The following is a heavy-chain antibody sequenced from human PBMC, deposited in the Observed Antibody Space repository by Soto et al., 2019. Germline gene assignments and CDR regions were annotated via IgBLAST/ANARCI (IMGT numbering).Heavy chain of an antibody. CDR3: ARDAGIPVVGRGTSFEY. D-gene: IGHD6-19*01. Sequence: QVQLVQSGAEVKKPGSSVKVSCKASGGTFSNYAITWVRQAPGQGLEWMGTIIPIFASPRYAQKFQGRVTIPADDSMSTTYMDLRSLRSEDTAVYYCARDAGIPVVGRGTSFEYWGQGTLVIVSS. J-gene: IGHJ4*02. CDR1: GGTFSNYA. CDR2: IIPIFASP. V-gene: IGHV1-69*18.